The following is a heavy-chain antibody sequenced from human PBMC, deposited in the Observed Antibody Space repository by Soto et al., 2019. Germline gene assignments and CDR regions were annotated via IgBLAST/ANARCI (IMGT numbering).Heavy chain of an antibody. D-gene: IGHD3-3*01. CDR2: IIPIFGTA. Sequence: SVKVSCKASGGTFSSYAISWVRQAPGQWLEWMGGIIPIFGTANYAQKFQGRVTITADESTSTAYMELSSLRSEDTAVYYCARAYYDFWSGPQGWFDPWGQGTLVTVSS. CDR3: ARAYYDFWSGPQGWFDP. CDR1: GGTFSSYA. V-gene: IGHV1-69*13. J-gene: IGHJ5*02.